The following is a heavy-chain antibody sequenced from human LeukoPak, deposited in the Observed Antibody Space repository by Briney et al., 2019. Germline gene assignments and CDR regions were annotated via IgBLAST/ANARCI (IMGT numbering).Heavy chain of an antibody. D-gene: IGHD6-13*01. J-gene: IGHJ3*02. V-gene: IGHV3-74*01. Sequence: GGSLRLSCAASGFSVSSYWMHWVRQAPGKGLVWVSRINSDGSSTSYADSVKGRFTISRDNAKNTLYLQMNSLRAEDTAVYYCASRYSSSWYDAFDIWGQGTMVTVSS. CDR2: INSDGSST. CDR1: GFSVSSYW. CDR3: ASRYSSSWYDAFDI.